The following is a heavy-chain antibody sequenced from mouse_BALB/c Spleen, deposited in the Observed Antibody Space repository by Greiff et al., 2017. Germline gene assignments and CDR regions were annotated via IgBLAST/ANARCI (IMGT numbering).Heavy chain of an antibody. CDR3: AREDYYGSWFAY. CDR2: IYPGDGDT. CDR1: GYTFTSYW. Sequence: QVQLQQSGAELARPGASVKLSCKASGYTFTSYWMQWVKQRPGQGLEWIGAIYPGDGDTRYTQKFKGKATLTADKSSSTAYMQLSSLASEDSAVYYCAREDYYGSWFAYWGQGTLVTVSA. V-gene: IGHV1-87*01. D-gene: IGHD1-2*01. J-gene: IGHJ3*01.